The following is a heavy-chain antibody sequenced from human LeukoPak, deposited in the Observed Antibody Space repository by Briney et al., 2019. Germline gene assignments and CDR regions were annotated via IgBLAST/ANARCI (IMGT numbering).Heavy chain of an antibody. J-gene: IGHJ4*02. CDR3: ARDGSARIQLWLAPDY. D-gene: IGHD5-18*01. CDR1: GFTFSSYA. V-gene: IGHV3-23*01. Sequence: PGGSLRLSCAASGFTFSSYAMSWVRQAPGKGLECASRISGSGNNTYYADSVKGRFTISRDNAKNSLYLQMNSLRAEDTAVYYCARDGSARIQLWLAPDYWGQGTLVTVSS. CDR2: ISGSGNNT.